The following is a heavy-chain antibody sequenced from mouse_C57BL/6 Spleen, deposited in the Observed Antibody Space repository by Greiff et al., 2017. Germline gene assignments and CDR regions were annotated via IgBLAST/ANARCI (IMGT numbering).Heavy chain of an antibody. J-gene: IGHJ3*01. CDR2: IDPETGGT. CDR1: GYTFTDYE. V-gene: IGHV1-15*01. Sequence: QVQLQQSGAELVRPGASVTLSCKASGYTFTDYEMHWVKQTPVHGLEWIGAIDPETGGTAYNQKFKGKAILTADKSSSTAYMELRSLTSEDSAVYYCTTYGSEAYWGQGTLVTVSA. CDR3: TTYGSEAY. D-gene: IGHD2-1*01.